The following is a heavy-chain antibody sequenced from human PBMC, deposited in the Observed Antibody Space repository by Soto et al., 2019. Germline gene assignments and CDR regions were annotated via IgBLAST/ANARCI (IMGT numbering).Heavy chain of an antibody. CDR1: GYTFTTYG. CDR3: ARVYCGGDCFSGGDFDY. J-gene: IGHJ4*02. CDR2: ISVYNGDT. V-gene: IGHV1-18*01. D-gene: IGHD2-21*01. Sequence: QVQLVQSGTEVKKAGSAVKVSCKTSGYTFTTYGISWIRQAPGQGLEWIAWISVYNGDTNYAQNVQGRVTMTTGTLTTTAYLELRSLRSDDTAVYYCARVYCGGDCFSGGDFDYWGQGTLVTVS.